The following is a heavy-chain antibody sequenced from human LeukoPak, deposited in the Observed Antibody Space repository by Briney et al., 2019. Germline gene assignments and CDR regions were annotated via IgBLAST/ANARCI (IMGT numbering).Heavy chain of an antibody. CDR1: GGSISSYY. V-gene: IGHV4-59*08. D-gene: IGHD3-22*01. J-gene: IGHJ3*02. CDR3: ASLDSSGYLDAFDI. Sequence: SETLSLTCTVSGGSISSYYWSWIRQPPGKGLEWIGYIYYSGSTNYNPSLKSRVTISVDTSKNQFSLKLSSVTAADTAVYYCASLDSSGYLDAFDIWGQGTMVTVSS. CDR2: IYYSGST.